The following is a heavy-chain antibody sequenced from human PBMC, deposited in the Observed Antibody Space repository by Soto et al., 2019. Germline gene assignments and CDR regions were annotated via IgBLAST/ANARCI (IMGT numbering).Heavy chain of an antibody. J-gene: IGHJ3*02. CDR2: IYYSGST. CDR1: GDSVSSDGYY. D-gene: IGHD3-9*01. Sequence: QVQLQESGPGLVKPSQTLSLTCTVSGDSVSSDGYYWSWIRQHPGKGLEWIGDIYYSGSTSYHPSLISRVTISVDTSENPLSLRVNSVPAENTAVHYCVRSHDLLTVPDAFDICFQGTMVTVSS. V-gene: IGHV4-31*02. CDR3: VRSHDLLTVPDAFDI.